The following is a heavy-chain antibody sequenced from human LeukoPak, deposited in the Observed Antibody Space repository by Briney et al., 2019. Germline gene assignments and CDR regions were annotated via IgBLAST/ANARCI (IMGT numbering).Heavy chain of an antibody. V-gene: IGHV1-24*01. Sequence: ASVKVSCKVSGYTLTELSMHWVRQAPGKGLVWMGGLDPEDGETIYAQKFQGRVTMTEDTSTDTAYMELSSLRSEDTAVYYCAPGIMITFGYTEYWGQGTLVTVSS. D-gene: IGHD3-16*01. CDR3: APGIMITFGYTEY. CDR2: LDPEDGET. CDR1: GYTLTELS. J-gene: IGHJ4*02.